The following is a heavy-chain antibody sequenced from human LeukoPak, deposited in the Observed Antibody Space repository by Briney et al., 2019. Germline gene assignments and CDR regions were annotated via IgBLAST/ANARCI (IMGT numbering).Heavy chain of an antibody. J-gene: IGHJ4*02. V-gene: IGHV3-7*01. CDR1: GFNFSTYW. CDR3: VTDQTGRHPYFFDY. Sequence: PGGSLRLSCAASGFNFSTYWMTWVRQVLGKGLEWVANIKGDGSEIYYVDAVKGRFSISRDNAKTSLYLQMNSLSVADTAVYYCVTDQTGRHPYFFDYWGQGTLVTVSS. D-gene: IGHD3-10*01. CDR2: IKGDGSEI.